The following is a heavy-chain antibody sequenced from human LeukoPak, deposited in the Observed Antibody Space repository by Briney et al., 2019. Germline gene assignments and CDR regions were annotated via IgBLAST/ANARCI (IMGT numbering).Heavy chain of an antibody. CDR2: IYSGGST. D-gene: IGHD2-15*01. CDR3: ARDQGYCSGGSCYTSLYYYYGMDV. CDR1: GFTVSSNY. V-gene: IGHV3-66*01. J-gene: IGHJ6*02. Sequence: GGSLRLSCAASGFTVSSNYMSWVRQAPGKGLEWVSVIYSGGSTYYADSVKGRFTISRDNSKDTLYLQMNRLRAEDTAVYYCARDQGYCSGGSCYTSLYYYYGMDVWGQGTTVTVSS.